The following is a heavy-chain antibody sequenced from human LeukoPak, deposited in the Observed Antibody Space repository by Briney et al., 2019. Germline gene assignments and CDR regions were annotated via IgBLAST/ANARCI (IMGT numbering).Heavy chain of an antibody. J-gene: IGHJ4*02. D-gene: IGHD3-16*02. CDR1: GGSFSGYY. V-gene: IGHV4-34*01. Sequence: SETRSLTCAVYGGSFSGYYWSWIRQPPGKGLEWIGEINHSGSTNYNPSLKSRVTISVDTSKNQFSLKLSSVTAADTAVYYCARGNYYDYVWGSYRFPPCAFDYWGQGTLVTVSS. CDR2: INHSGST. CDR3: ARGNYYDYVWGSYRFPPCAFDY.